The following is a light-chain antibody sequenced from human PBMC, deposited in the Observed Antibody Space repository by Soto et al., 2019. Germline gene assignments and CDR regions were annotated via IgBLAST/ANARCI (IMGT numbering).Light chain of an antibody. CDR1: SSDVGGYTY. V-gene: IGLV2-14*01. J-gene: IGLJ3*02. Sequence: QSALTQPASVSGSPGQSITISCTGTSSDVGGYTYVSWYQQHPVKDPKLMIYQVSNRPSGVSNRFSGSKYGNTASLTISGLQTEDEADYYCSSYTNSNTRVFGGGTKLTVL. CDR3: SSYTNSNTRV. CDR2: QVS.